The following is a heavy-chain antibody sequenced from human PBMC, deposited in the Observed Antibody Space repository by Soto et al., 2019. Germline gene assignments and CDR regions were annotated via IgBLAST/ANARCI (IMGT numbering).Heavy chain of an antibody. CDR2: IYHSGST. CDR3: ARDHPHSYGVYYFDY. Sequence: SETLSLTCAVSGGSISSGGYSWSWIRQPPGKGLEWIGYIYHSGSTYYNPSLQSRVTISIDTSKNQVSLKVNSVTAADTAVYYCARDHPHSYGVYYFDYWGQGTPVTVSS. J-gene: IGHJ4*02. V-gene: IGHV4-30-2*01. CDR1: GGSISSGGYS. D-gene: IGHD5-18*01.